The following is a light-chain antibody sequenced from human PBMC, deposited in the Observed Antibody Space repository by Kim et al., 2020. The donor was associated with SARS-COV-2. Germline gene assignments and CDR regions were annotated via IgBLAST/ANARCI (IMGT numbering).Light chain of an antibody. Sequence: SSELTQDPAVSVALGQTVRITCQGDSLRSYYASWYQQKPGQAPVLVIYGKNNRPSGIPDRFSGSSSGNTASLTITGAQAEDEADYYCNSRDSSGNHHWVFGGGPKLTVL. J-gene: IGLJ3*02. CDR3: NSRDSSGNHHWV. CDR2: GKN. V-gene: IGLV3-19*01. CDR1: SLRSYY.